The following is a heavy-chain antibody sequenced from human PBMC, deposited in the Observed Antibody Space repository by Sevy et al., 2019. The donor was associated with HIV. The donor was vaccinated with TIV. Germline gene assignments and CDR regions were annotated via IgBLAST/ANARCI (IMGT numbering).Heavy chain of an antibody. V-gene: IGHV3-23*01. CDR2: ISGSGGST. J-gene: IGHJ4*02. D-gene: IGHD1-26*01. Sequence: GGSLRLSCAASGFTFSNYVMSWVRQAPGKGLEWVSAISGSGGSTYYADSVKGRFTISRGNSKNRLFLQMNSLRAEDTAVYFCAKWSELPSSPFDYWGQGTLVTVSS. CDR1: GFTFSNYV. CDR3: AKWSELPSSPFDY.